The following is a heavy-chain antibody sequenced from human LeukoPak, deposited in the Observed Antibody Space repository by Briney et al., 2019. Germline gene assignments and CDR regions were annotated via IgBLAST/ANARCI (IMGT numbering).Heavy chain of an antibody. CDR2: IYNNGNT. V-gene: IGHV3-53*01. CDR3: AREVTGGNSFDY. CDR1: GFTISSNY. D-gene: IGHD4-23*01. Sequence: GGSLRLSCAASGFTISSNYMSWVRQAPGKGLEWVSVIYNNGNTYYADSVKGRFTISRDNSKNTLYLQMNSLRAEDTAVYYCAREVTGGNSFDYWGQGTLVTVSS. J-gene: IGHJ4*02.